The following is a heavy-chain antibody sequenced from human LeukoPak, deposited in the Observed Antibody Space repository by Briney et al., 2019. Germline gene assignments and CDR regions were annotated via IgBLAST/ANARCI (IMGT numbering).Heavy chain of an antibody. Sequence: SQTPSLTCTVSGGSISSSGNYWNWIRQYPGKGLEWIGYIDYSGSAYYNPSLRSRVTISIGKSKNQFSLKLSSMTAADTAVYFCARGLGTYYSFLSGWFDPWGQGTLVTVSS. CDR3: ARGLGTYYSFLSGWFDP. V-gene: IGHV4-31*03. CDR1: GGSISSSGNY. J-gene: IGHJ5*02. D-gene: IGHD1-26*01. CDR2: IDYSGSA.